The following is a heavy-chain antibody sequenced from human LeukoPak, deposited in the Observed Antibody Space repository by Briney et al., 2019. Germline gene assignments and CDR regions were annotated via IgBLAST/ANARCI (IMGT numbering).Heavy chain of an antibody. Sequence: PSQTLSLTCTVSGGSISSGGYYWSWIRQPPGKGLEWIGYIYHSGSTYYNPSLKSRVTISVDRSKNQFSLKLSSVTAADTAVYYCARESAAYSSGWYLNYFDYWGQGTLVTVSS. CDR3: ARESAAYSSGWYLNYFDY. CDR2: IYHSGST. CDR1: GGSISSGGYY. J-gene: IGHJ4*02. D-gene: IGHD6-19*01. V-gene: IGHV4-30-2*01.